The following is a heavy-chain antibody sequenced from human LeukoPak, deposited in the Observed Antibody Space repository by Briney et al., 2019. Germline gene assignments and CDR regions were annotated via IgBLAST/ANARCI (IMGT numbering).Heavy chain of an antibody. CDR2: IYPGDSDT. D-gene: IGHD6-13*01. CDR3: ARTRIAAAGTGAQANWFDP. J-gene: IGHJ5*02. V-gene: IGHV5-51*01. Sequence: GESLKISCKISGYNFTNYWIGWVRQMPGKGLEWMGIIYPGDSDTRYSPSFQGQVTISADKSISTAYLQWSSLKASDTAMYYCARTRIAAAGTGAQANWFDPWGQGTLVTVSS. CDR1: GYNFTNYW.